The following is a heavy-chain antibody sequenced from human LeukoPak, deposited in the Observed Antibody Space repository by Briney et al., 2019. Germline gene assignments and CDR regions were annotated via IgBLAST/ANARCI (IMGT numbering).Heavy chain of an antibody. CDR1: GGTFSSYA. CDR2: IIPIFGTA. Sequence: SVKVSCKASGGTFSSYAISWVRQAPGQGLEWMGRIIPIFGTANYAHKFHSRVTITPEESTHKAYIEPSRLRSDDTAGYYCPFPKGVVVAATGAFDIWGQGTMVTVSS. J-gene: IGHJ3*02. CDR3: PFPKGVVVAATGAFDI. D-gene: IGHD2-15*01. V-gene: IGHV1-69*13.